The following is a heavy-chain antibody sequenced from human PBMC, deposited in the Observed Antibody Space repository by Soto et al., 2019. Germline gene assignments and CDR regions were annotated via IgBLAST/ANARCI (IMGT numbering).Heavy chain of an antibody. J-gene: IGHJ4*02. CDR3: ATEEWWRVEF. CDR2: IKPDGSES. CDR1: GFIFSRHY. D-gene: IGHD2-15*01. V-gene: IGHV3-7*01. Sequence: EVQLVESGGGLVQPGGSLILSCVASGFIFSRHYMTWVRQAPGKGLESVAKIKPDGSESYYVDSVRGRFTLSRDNTKNSLSLQMNSLRVEDTAVYYCATEEWWRVEFWGQGTLVTVSS.